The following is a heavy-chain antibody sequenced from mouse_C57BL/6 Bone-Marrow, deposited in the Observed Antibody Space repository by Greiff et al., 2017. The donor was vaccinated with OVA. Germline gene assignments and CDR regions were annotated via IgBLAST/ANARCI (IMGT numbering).Heavy chain of an antibody. Sequence: QVQLQQPGAELVMPGASVKLSCKASGYTFTSYWMHWVKQRPGQGLEWIGEIDPSDSYTNYNQKFKGKSTLTVDKSSSTAYMQLSSLTSEDSAVYYCARYGVLRPFAYWGQGTLVTVSA. CDR2: IDPSDSYT. J-gene: IGHJ3*01. CDR3: ARYGVLRPFAY. D-gene: IGHD1-2*01. CDR1: GYTFTSYW. V-gene: IGHV1-69*01.